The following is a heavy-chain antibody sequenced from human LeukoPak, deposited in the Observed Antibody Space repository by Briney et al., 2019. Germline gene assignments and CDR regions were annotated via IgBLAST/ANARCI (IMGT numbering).Heavy chain of an antibody. CDR1: GYTFTSYG. J-gene: IGHJ4*02. CDR3: ASRASGYSYGYWGRNYYFDY. Sequence: ASVKVSCKASGYTFTSYGISWVRQAPGQGLEWMGWISAYNGNTNYAQKLQGRVTMTTDTSTSTAYMELSSLRSEDTAVYYCASRASGYSYGYWGRNYYFDYWGQGTLVTVSS. D-gene: IGHD5-18*01. V-gene: IGHV1-18*01. CDR2: ISAYNGNT.